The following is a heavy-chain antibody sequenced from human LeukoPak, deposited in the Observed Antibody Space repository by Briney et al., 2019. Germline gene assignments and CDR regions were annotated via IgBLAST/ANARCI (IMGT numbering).Heavy chain of an antibody. D-gene: IGHD2-15*01. CDR1: GYTFTGYY. CDR2: INPNSGGT. CDR3: ARGVGGSYIDVHEDYFDY. Sequence: ASVKVSCKASGYTFTGYYMHWVRQAPGQGLEWMGWINPNSGGTNYAQKFQGWVTMTRDTSISTAYMELSRLRSDDTAVHYCARGVGGSYIDVHEDYFDYWGQGTLVTVSS. J-gene: IGHJ4*02. V-gene: IGHV1-2*04.